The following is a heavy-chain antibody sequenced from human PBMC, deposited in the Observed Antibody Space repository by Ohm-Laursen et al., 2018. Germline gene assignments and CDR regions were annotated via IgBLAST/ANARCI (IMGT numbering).Heavy chain of an antibody. CDR2: LYYSGIT. CDR3: ATILPGTRYAFDM. D-gene: IGHD1-1*01. Sequence: TLSLTCDVSGLSISNSNWWGWIRQPPGKGLEWVGYLYYSGITYYNPSLKSRVTMSIDTSKNQVSLKLNSVTAVDTAMYYCATILPGTRYAFDMWGQGTMVTVSS. J-gene: IGHJ3*02. V-gene: IGHV4-28*01. CDR1: GLSISNSNW.